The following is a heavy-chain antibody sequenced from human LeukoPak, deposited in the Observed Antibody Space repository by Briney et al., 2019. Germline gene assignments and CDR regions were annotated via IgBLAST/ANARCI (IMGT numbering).Heavy chain of an antibody. CDR1: EKSIGTSY. Sequence: PSETLSLTCDVSEKSIGTSYWSWVRQPPGKEPEWIGYIWDGGRNTNYNPSVKSRVTMSVDASRNQLSLKLTSVTAADAAVYYCARGRGYGGNYLRSFDIWGQGTMVTVSS. D-gene: IGHD1-26*01. CDR2: IWDGGRNT. V-gene: IGHV4-59*12. CDR3: ARGRGYGGNYLRSFDI. J-gene: IGHJ3*02.